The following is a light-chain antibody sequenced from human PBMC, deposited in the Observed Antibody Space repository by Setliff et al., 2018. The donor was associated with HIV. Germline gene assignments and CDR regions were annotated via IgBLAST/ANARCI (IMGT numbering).Light chain of an antibody. CDR3: GSYTSSGTLHV. CDR1: SSDIGGYNY. Sequence: QPALTQPASVSGSPGQSITISCTGTSSDIGGYNYVSWYQQHPGKAPKLMIYDVSSRPSGVSNRFSGSKSGNTASLTISGLQAEDEADYYCGSYTSSGTLHVFGPGTKVTVL. J-gene: IGLJ1*01. CDR2: DVS. V-gene: IGLV2-14*03.